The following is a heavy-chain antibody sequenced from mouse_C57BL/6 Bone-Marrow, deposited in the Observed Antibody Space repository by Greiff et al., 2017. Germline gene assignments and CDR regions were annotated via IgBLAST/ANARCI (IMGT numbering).Heavy chain of an antibody. CDR1: GYTFTSYW. CDR2: INPSNGGT. Sequence: QVQLKQPGTELVKPGASVKLSCKASGYTFTSYWMHWVKQRPGQGLEWIGNINPSNGGTNYNEKFKSKATLTVDKSSSTAYMQLSSLTSEDSAVYYCARFPITTVVVFDYWGQGTTLTVSS. CDR3: ARFPITTVVVFDY. V-gene: IGHV1-53*01. D-gene: IGHD1-1*01. J-gene: IGHJ2*01.